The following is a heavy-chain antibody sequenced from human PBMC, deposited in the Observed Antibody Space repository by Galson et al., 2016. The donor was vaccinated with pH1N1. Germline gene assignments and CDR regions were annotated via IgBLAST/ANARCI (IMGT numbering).Heavy chain of an antibody. D-gene: IGHD3-16*01. CDR1: GSTFRSHA. J-gene: IGHJ5*02. CDR3: ARASSFLKYDDAWWSYRFDP. CDR2: IIPLFGTP. V-gene: IGHV1-69*13. Sequence: SVKVSCKASGSTFRSHAISWVRQAPGQGLEWMAGIIPLFGTPKYAQKFQERVTFSADESTSTAYMELSRLRSEDTAIYYCARASSFLKYDDAWWSYRFDPWGQGTLVTVSS.